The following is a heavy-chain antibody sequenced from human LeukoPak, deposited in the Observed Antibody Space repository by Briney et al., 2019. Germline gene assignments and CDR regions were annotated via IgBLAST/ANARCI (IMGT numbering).Heavy chain of an antibody. CDR1: GFTFSSYG. D-gene: IGHD3-22*01. CDR3: AKSSGYYPEY. Sequence: GGSLRLACAASGFTFSSYGMHWVRQAPGKGLEWVGLIWYDGSNKYYADSVKGRFTISRDSSKNTLYLQMNSLRAEDTAVYYCAKSSGYYPEYWGQGTLLTVSS. J-gene: IGHJ4*02. CDR2: IWYDGSNK. V-gene: IGHV3-33*06.